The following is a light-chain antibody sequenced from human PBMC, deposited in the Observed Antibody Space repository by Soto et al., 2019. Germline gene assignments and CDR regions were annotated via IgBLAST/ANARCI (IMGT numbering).Light chain of an antibody. J-gene: IGLJ1*01. CDR1: SSDIGDHNY. Sequence: QSVLTQPASVSGSPGQSITISCTGTSSDIGDHNYVSWYQQHPGKAPQLIIYEVIDRPSGVSDRFSASKSGNTASLTISGLQSEDEADYYGISYSRSGSLYVFGTGTKLTVL. CDR2: EVI. V-gene: IGLV2-14*01. CDR3: ISYSRSGSLYV.